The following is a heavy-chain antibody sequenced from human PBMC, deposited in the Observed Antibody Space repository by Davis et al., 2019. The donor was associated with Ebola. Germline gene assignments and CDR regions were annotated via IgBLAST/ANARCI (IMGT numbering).Heavy chain of an antibody. CDR2: ISSSGSTI. CDR1: GFTFSSYE. D-gene: IGHD1-26*01. Sequence: GGSLRLSCAASGFTFSSYEMNWVRQAPGKGLEWVSYISSSGSTIYYADSVKGRFTISRDNAKNSLYLQMNSLRAEDTAVYYCTREDGGATDYWGQGTLVTVSS. V-gene: IGHV3-48*03. CDR3: TREDGGATDY. J-gene: IGHJ4*02.